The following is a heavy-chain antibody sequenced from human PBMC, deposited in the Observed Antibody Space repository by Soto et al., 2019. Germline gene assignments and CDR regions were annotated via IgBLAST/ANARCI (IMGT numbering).Heavy chain of an antibody. J-gene: IGHJ5*02. CDR1: GGPISSSSYY. D-gene: IGHD1-26*01. CDR3: ARPSGDEVLGNWFDP. Sequence: SETLSLTRTVSGGPISSSSYYWGWIRQPPGKGLEWIGSIYYSGSTYYNPSLKSRVTISVDTSKNQFSLKLSSVTAADTAVYYCARPSGDEVLGNWFDPWGQGTLVTVSS. V-gene: IGHV4-39*01. CDR2: IYYSGST.